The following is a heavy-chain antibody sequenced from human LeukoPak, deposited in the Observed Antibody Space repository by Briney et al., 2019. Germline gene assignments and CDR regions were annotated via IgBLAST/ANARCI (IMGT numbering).Heavy chain of an antibody. D-gene: IGHD3-16*01. CDR1: GFTFSDYY. V-gene: IGHV3-11*01. CDR2: ISTSGDSV. J-gene: IGHJ5*02. CDR3: ARDRQFRLHDP. Sequence: GGSLRLSCTASGFTFSDYYMSWIRQAPGKGLEWLSYISTSGDSVSYVDSVKGRFTISRDNAKNSLYLQIDSLRAEDTATYYCARDRQFRLHDPWGQGILVTVSS.